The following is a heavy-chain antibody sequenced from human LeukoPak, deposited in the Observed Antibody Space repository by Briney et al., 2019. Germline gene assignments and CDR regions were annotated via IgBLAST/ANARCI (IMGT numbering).Heavy chain of an antibody. V-gene: IGHV4-59*01. CDR3: AREVLGGSYQPGAFDI. CDR2: IYYSGST. CDR1: GGSISSYY. J-gene: IGHJ3*02. D-gene: IGHD1-26*01. Sequence: TSETLSLTCTVSGGSISSYYWSWIRQPPGKGLEWIGYIYYSGSTNYNPSLKSRVTISVDTSKNQFSLKLSSVTAADTVVYYCAREVLGGSYQPGAFDIWGQGTMVTVSS.